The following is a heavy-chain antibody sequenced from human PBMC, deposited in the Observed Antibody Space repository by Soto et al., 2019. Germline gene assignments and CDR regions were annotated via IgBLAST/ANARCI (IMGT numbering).Heavy chain of an antibody. J-gene: IGHJ4*02. V-gene: IGHV4-31*02. CDR1: GGSISGGGSY. Sequence: SETLCLTRPVAGGSISGGGSYWSWIRQRPGKGLEWIGYMYYSGSFYYNPSLKGRVMISSDTSKSQFSQSVSSVTVADTAIYYCAREGLGRPRLDYWGQGTLVTVSS. CDR2: MYYSGSF. D-gene: IGHD6-6*01. CDR3: AREGLGRPRLDY.